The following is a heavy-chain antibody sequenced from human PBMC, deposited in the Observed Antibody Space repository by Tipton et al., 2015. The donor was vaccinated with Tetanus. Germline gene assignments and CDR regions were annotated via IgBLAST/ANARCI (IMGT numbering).Heavy chain of an antibody. V-gene: IGHV1-2*02. Sequence: QLVQSGAEVKKPGASVKVSCKASGYTFTGYYIYWVRQAPGQGLEWMGWIDPNSGGTVYAQKFQGRVTITRDTSISTAYMELGSLRSGDTAVYYCARERGDCLYFGLDVWGPGTTVTVS. CDR3: ARERGDCLYFGLDV. CDR1: GYTFTGYY. CDR2: IDPNSGGT. J-gene: IGHJ6*02. D-gene: IGHD2-21*01.